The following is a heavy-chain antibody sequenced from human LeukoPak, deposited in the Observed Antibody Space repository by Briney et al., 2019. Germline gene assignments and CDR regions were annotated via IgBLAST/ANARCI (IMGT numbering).Heavy chain of an antibody. J-gene: IGHJ4*02. Sequence: ETLSLTCTVSGGSISSSSYSWGWIRQPPGKGVEWVALMRLAGSVTYYVESVKGRFTISRDNTKNLLYLQMNNLRAEDTAVYYCVIDRGARWGQGTLVTVSS. CDR2: MRLAGSVT. CDR3: VIDRGAR. V-gene: IGHV3-7*01. CDR1: GGSISSSSYS.